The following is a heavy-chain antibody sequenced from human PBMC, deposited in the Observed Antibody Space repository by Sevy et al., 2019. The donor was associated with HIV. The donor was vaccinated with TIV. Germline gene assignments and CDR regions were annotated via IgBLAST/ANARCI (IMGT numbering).Heavy chain of an antibody. CDR3: ARRGAGPAFDV. V-gene: IGHV4-39*02. CDR1: GGSMISSNYY. Sequence: SETLSLTCTVSGGSMISSNYYWGWIRQPPGKGLEWIGSVYYSGSTYYNPSLRSRVTISVDMFKDHFSLKLSSVTAADTAVYYCARRGAGPAFDVWGQGTMVTVSS. CDR2: VYYSGST. D-gene: IGHD3-10*01. J-gene: IGHJ3*01.